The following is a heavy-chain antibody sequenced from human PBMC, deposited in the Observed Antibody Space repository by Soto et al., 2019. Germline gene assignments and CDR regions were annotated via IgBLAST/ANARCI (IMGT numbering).Heavy chain of an antibody. Sequence: PGGSLRLSCADSGFTFSSYGMHWVRQAPGKGLEWVAVISYDGSNKYYADSVKGRFTISRDNSKNTLYLQMNSLRAEDTAVYYCARKTLTYYYDSSASYWGQGTLVTVSS. CDR3: ARKTLTYYYDSSASY. CDR2: ISYDGSNK. V-gene: IGHV3-30*03. CDR1: GFTFSSYG. D-gene: IGHD3-22*01. J-gene: IGHJ4*02.